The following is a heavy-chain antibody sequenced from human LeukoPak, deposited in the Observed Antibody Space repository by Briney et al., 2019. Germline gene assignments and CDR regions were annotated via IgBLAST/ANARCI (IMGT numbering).Heavy chain of an antibody. D-gene: IGHD1-26*01. CDR1: GGSVSSYY. CDR3: ARRAPRAVGATGGMDV. V-gene: IGHV4-59*08. Sequence: SETLSLTCTVSGGSVSSYYWSWIRQPPGKGLEWIGYIYYSGSTNYNPSLKSRVTISVDTSKNQFSLKLSSVTAADTAVYYCARRAPRAVGATGGMDVWGQGTTVTVSS. J-gene: IGHJ6*02. CDR2: IYYSGST.